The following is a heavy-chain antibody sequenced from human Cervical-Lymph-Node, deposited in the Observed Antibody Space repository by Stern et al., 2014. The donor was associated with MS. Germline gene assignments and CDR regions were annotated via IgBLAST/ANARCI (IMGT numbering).Heavy chain of an antibody. CDR3: ARQNYYNGMDV. J-gene: IGHJ6*02. V-gene: IGHV1-46*01. CDR2: INPSGGRT. CDR1: GYTFTSDY. Sequence: QVQLVQSGAEVKKPGASVKVSCKASGYTFTSDYMHWVRRAPRKRLEWMGVINPSGGRTSYAQKFQGRVTMTRDTSTTTVHMELSSLRSEDTAVYYCARQNYYNGMDVWGQGTTVTVSS.